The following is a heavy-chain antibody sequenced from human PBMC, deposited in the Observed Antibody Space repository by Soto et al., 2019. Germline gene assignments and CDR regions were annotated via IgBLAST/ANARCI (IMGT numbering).Heavy chain of an antibody. Sequence: SVKVSCKASGGTFSIYAISWVRQAPGQGLEWMGGIIPIFGTANYAQKFQGRVTTTADESTSTAYMELSSLRSEDTAVYYCARAEAGYYDTLYYFDYWGQGTLVTVSS. J-gene: IGHJ4*02. CDR2: IIPIFGTA. D-gene: IGHD3-22*01. CDR3: ARAEAGYYDTLYYFDY. V-gene: IGHV1-69*13. CDR1: GGTFSIYA.